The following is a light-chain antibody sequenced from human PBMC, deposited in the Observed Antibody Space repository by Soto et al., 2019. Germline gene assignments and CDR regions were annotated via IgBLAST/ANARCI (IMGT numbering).Light chain of an antibody. CDR1: NSNIGNNY. J-gene: IGLJ2*01. CDR2: DNS. Sequence: QSALTQPPSVSAAPGQKVTISCSGINSNIGNNYVSWYQQLPGTAPKLLIYDNSKRPSGIPDRFSGSKSGTSATLVITGLQTGDEADYYCGTWDTSPPGRVFGGGTKLTVL. V-gene: IGLV1-51*01. CDR3: GTWDTSPPGRV.